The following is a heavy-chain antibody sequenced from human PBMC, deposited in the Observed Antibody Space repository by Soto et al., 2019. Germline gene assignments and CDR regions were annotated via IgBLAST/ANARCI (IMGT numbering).Heavy chain of an antibody. J-gene: IGHJ6*02. Sequence: EVRLVESGGGVVKPGGSRRVSCAASGFNFNTYSMNWVRQAPGKGLQWVSLISASGAYKYYADSVRGRFTISRDNAKKSVFMEMNSLTADETAIYYCAGKRPALPGARDAMDVWGQETTVTVSS. V-gene: IGHV3-21*02. CDR3: AGKRPALPGARDAMDV. D-gene: IGHD1-26*01. CDR2: ISASGAYK. CDR1: GFNFNTYS.